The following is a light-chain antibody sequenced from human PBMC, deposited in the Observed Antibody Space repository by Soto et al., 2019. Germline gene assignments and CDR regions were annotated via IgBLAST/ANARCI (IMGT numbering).Light chain of an antibody. CDR2: SAS. J-gene: IGKJ4*01. V-gene: IGKV1-6*01. Sequence: IQMTQSPSSLSASVGDRVTITCRASQGVRDDVGWYQQKPGKAPKLLIYSASTLQSGVPSRFSGSGSGTDFTLSISGLQFVDLATYYCLQESHYPLTFGGGTKVETK. CDR1: QGVRDD. CDR3: LQESHYPLT.